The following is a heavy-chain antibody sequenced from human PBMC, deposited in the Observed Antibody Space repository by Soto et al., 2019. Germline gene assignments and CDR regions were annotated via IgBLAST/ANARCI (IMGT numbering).Heavy chain of an antibody. CDR3: AKGKGVGATPDGANC. J-gene: IGHJ4*02. V-gene: IGHV3-23*01. CDR1: GFTFSRYG. Sequence: EVQVLESGGCLVQPGGSLRLSCTASGFTFSRYGMNWVRQAPGKGLEWVSGIRSDGDTTYNADSVKGRFTVSRDTSKNTVYLQMSSLRAEDTAVYYCAKGKGVGATPDGANCWGQGTLVTVSS. D-gene: IGHD1-26*01. CDR2: IRSDGDTT.